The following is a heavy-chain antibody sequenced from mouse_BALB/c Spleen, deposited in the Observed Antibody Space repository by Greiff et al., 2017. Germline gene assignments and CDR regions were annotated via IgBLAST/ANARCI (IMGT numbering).Heavy chain of an antibody. CDR3: TTAIYLDY. J-gene: IGHJ2*01. V-gene: IGHV6-6*02. CDR2: IRLKSNNYAT. CDR1: GFTFSNYW. D-gene: IGHD1-1*01. Sequence: EVKVVESGGGLVQPGGSMKLSCVASGFTFSNYWMNWVRQSPEKGLEWVAEIRLKSNNYATHYAESVKGRFTISRDDSKSSVYLQMNNLRAEDTGIYYCTTAIYLDYWGQGTTLTVSS.